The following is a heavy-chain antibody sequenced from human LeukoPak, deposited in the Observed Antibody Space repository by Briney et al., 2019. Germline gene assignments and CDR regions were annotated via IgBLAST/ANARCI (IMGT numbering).Heavy chain of an antibody. D-gene: IGHD3-10*01. Sequence: ASETLSLTCTVSGGSITGYYWSWIRQPPGKGLEWIGNTYDSGITNYNPSLKSRVTILLDTSKNQFSLRLSSVTAADAAMYYCTRGYSGSGSYYYYFDCWGQGTLVTVSS. CDR3: TRGYSGSGSYYYYFDC. CDR1: GGSITGYY. CDR2: TYDSGIT. J-gene: IGHJ4*02. V-gene: IGHV4-59*01.